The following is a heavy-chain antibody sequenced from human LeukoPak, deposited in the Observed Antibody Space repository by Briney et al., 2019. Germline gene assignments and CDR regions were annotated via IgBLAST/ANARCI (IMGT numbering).Heavy chain of an antibody. CDR3: ASIQLWFAPALDV. CDR2: IWYDGSNK. J-gene: IGHJ3*01. Sequence: GGSLRLSCKASGFTFSGYGMHWVRQAPGKGLEWVAVIWYDGSNKYYADSVKGRFTISRDNSKNTLYLQMNSLRAEDTAVYYCASIQLWFAPALDVWGQGTLVTVSS. V-gene: IGHV3-33*01. D-gene: IGHD5-18*01. CDR1: GFTFSGYG.